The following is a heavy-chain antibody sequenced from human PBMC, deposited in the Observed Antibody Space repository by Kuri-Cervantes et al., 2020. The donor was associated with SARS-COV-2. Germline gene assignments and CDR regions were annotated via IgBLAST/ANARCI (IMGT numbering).Heavy chain of an antibody. CDR3: ARGIVGYCSGGSCYYFDY. CDR1: GGSISSSSYY. J-gene: IGHJ4*02. Sequence: SETLSLTCTVSGGSISSSSYYWGWIRQPPGKGLEWIGYIYYSGSTNYNPSLKSRVTISVDTSKNQFSLKLSSVTAADTAVYYCARGIVGYCSGGSCYYFDYWGQGTLVTVSS. CDR2: IYYSGST. V-gene: IGHV4-61*05. D-gene: IGHD2-15*01.